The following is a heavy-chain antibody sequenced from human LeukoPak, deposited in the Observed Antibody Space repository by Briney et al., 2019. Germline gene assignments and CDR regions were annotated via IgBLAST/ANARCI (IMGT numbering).Heavy chain of an antibody. J-gene: IGHJ5*02. CDR3: ATKQWLALHPDP. D-gene: IGHD6-19*01. Sequence: GGSLTHPCAASGFTFSKYWKLWVRQAPGKGLESVSRINTDGTVTTYADLVRGRFTVSRDNADNSMFLQMNSVRDEDTAVYYCATKQWLALHPDPWGQGSPVTVSS. CDR1: GFTFSKYW. CDR2: INTDGTVT. V-gene: IGHV3-74*01.